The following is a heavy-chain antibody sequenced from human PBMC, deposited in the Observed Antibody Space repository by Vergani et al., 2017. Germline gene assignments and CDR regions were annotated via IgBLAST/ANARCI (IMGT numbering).Heavy chain of an antibody. CDR3: AKEGGVYCSDGACDPEY. CDR2: IRSDESRR. Sequence: QVQLVESGGGVVQPGGSLRLSCAASGFTFNSYGTHWVRQAPGKGLEWVAPIRSDESRRYYGDSMEGPFTISRDNSKNTLYLQMKGLRPEDTAVYDCAKEGGVYCSDGACDPEYWGQGTLVIVSS. D-gene: IGHD2-15*01. J-gene: IGHJ4*02. CDR1: GFTFNSYG. V-gene: IGHV3-30*02.